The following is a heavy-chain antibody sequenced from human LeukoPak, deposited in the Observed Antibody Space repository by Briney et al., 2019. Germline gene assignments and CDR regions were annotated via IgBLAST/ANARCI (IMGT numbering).Heavy chain of an antibody. CDR1: GFTFTIYT. CDR3: AKDPHYYDSSGYVDY. V-gene: IGHV3-21*04. D-gene: IGHD3-22*01. CDR2: ISSSSSYI. Sequence: GGSLRLSCAASGFTFTIYTMNWVRQAPGKGLEWVSSISSSSSYIYYADSVKGRFTISRDNAKNTLYLQMNSLRAEDTAVYYCAKDPHYYDSSGYVDYWGQGTLVTVPS. J-gene: IGHJ4*02.